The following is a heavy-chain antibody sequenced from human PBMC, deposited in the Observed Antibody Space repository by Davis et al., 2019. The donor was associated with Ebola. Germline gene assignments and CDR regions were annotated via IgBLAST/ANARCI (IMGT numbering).Heavy chain of an antibody. CDR2: ISSSSSTI. D-gene: IGHD4-17*01. Sequence: GESLKISCAASGFTFSSYSMNWVRQAPGKGLEWVSYISSSSSTIYYADSVKGRFTISRDNAKNSLYLQMNSLRDEDTAVYYCARDHTVTWYYFDYWGQGTLVTVSS. V-gene: IGHV3-48*02. CDR3: ARDHTVTWYYFDY. CDR1: GFTFSSYS. J-gene: IGHJ4*02.